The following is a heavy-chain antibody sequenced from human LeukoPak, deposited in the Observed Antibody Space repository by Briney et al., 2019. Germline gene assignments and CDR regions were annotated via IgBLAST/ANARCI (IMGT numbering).Heavy chain of an antibody. CDR2: ISSSGSTI. D-gene: IGHD4-17*01. CDR3: ARGGAATVKYYGDSY. J-gene: IGHJ4*02. CDR1: GFTVSSNY. V-gene: IGHV3-11*04. Sequence: PGGSLRLSCAASGFTVSSNYMSWIRQAPGKGLEWVSYISSSGSTIYYADSVKGRFTISRANAKTSLYLQMNSLRAEDTAVYYCARGGAATVKYYGDSYWGQGTLVTVSS.